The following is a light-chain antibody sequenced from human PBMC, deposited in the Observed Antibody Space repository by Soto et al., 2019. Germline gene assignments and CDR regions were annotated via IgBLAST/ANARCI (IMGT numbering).Light chain of an antibody. CDR3: SSHTRGTAQV. CDR2: EVT. V-gene: IGLV2-14*01. J-gene: IGLJ1*01. CDR1: SSDIGSYDY. Sequence: QSALTQPASVSGSPGQSIAVSCTGTSSDIGSYDYVSWYQQHPDKAPKLMIYEVTQRPSGVSNRFSGSKSGNTASLSISGFQAEDDADYYGSSHTRGTAQVFGTWTKFTVL.